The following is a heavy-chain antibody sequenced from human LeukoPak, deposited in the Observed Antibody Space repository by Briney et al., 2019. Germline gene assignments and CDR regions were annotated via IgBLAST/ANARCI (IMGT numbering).Heavy chain of an antibody. Sequence: PSETLSLTCTVSGASMSNYYWSWIRQPPGKGLEWIGHFYYSGSTNYNPSLRSRVTISVDSSKNQFSLKLSSVTAADTAVYYCARQEGSSWYFHYMDVWGRGTMVTVSS. J-gene: IGHJ6*03. V-gene: IGHV4-59*08. D-gene: IGHD6-13*01. CDR3: ARQEGSSWYFHYMDV. CDR2: FYYSGST. CDR1: GASMSNYY.